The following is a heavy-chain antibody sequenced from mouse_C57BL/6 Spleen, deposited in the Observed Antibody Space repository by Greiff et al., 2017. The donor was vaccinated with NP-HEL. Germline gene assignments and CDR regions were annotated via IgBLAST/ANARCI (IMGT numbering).Heavy chain of an antibody. CDR1: GYAFSSSW. J-gene: IGHJ2*01. CDR2: IYPGDGDT. Sequence: QVQLKESGPELVKPGASVKISCKASGYAFSSSWMNWVKQRPGKGLEWIGRIYPGDGDTNYNGKFKGKATLTADKSSSTAYMQLSSLTSEDSAVYFCARSGAVVAPIDYWGQGTTLTVSS. D-gene: IGHD1-1*01. CDR3: ARSGAVVAPIDY. V-gene: IGHV1-82*01.